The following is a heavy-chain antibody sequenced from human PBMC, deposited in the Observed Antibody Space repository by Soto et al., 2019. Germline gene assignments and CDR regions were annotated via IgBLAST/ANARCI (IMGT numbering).Heavy chain of an antibody. CDR1: GFTFSSYG. V-gene: IGHV3-30*18. J-gene: IGHJ6*02. CDR3: AKDPQWELTYYYYGMDV. CDR2: ISYDGSNK. Sequence: GGSLRLSCAASGFTFSSYGMHWVRQAPGKGLEWVAVISYDGSNKYYADSVKGRFTISRDNSKNTLYLQMNSLRAEDTAVYYCAKDPQWELTYYYYGMDVWGQGITVTVSS. D-gene: IGHD1-26*01.